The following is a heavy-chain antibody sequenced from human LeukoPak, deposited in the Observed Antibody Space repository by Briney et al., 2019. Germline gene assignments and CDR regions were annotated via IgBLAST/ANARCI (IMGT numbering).Heavy chain of an antibody. J-gene: IGHJ6*02. D-gene: IGHD3-9*01. CDR1: GFTFSSYA. V-gene: IGHV3-30*04. Sequence: PEGSLRLSCAASGFTFSSYAMHWVRQAPGKGLEWVAVISYDGSNKYYADSVKGRFTISRDNSKNTLYLQMNSLRAEDTAVYYCARDFRARLRYFDWPAYGMDVWGQGTTVTVSS. CDR3: ARDFRARLRYFDWPAYGMDV. CDR2: ISYDGSNK.